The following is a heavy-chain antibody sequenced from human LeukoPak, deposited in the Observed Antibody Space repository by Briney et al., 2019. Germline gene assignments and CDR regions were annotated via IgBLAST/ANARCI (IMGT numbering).Heavy chain of an antibody. D-gene: IGHD4-17*01. Sequence: GGSLRLSCAASGFTFSSYGMHWVRQAPSKGLEWVAVISYDGSNKYYADSVKGRFTISRDNSKNTLYLQMNSLRAEDTAVYYCAKDSGGDSPPYGMDVWGQGTTVTVSS. J-gene: IGHJ6*02. CDR3: AKDSGGDSPPYGMDV. CDR2: ISYDGSNK. V-gene: IGHV3-30*18. CDR1: GFTFSSYG.